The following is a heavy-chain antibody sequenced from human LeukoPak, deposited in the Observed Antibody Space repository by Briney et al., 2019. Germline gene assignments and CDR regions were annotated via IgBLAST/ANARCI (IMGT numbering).Heavy chain of an antibody. CDR3: ARGLIRGAAEY. Sequence: ASVKVSCKASGYIFSGYNIHWVRLTPGHGLEWLGWINCKSGDTKYVQKFRGRVTMTRDTSISTAYMELNSLRPDDSAVYYCARGLIRGAAEYWGQGSLVTGPS. CDR2: INCKSGDT. J-gene: IGHJ4*02. CDR1: GYIFSGYN. V-gene: IGHV1-2*02. D-gene: IGHD2-15*01.